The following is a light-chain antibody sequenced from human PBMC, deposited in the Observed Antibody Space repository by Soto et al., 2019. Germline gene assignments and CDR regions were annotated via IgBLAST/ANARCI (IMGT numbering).Light chain of an antibody. CDR3: QQYESYSPHT. Sequence: DIQMTQSPSTLSASVGDRVIITCRASQSINSWLAWYQQKPGKAQKLLIYKASALERGVPSRFSGSGSGTDFPLTISSLQHDDFATYHCQQYESYSPHTFGGGTKVEIK. J-gene: IGKJ4*01. V-gene: IGKV1-5*03. CDR2: KAS. CDR1: QSINSW.